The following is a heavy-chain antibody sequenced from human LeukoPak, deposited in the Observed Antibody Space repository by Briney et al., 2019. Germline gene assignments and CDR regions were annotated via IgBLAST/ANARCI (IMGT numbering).Heavy chain of an antibody. Sequence: GGSLRLSCAASGFTFSTYSMNWVRQAPGKGLEWVSSISSSSSYIYYADSVKGRFTISRDNAKNSLYRQMNSLRAEDTAVYYCARGPRNSSSYQYFQHWGQGTLVTVSS. CDR2: ISSSSSYI. CDR1: GFTFSTYS. CDR3: ARGPRNSSSYQYFQH. J-gene: IGHJ1*01. V-gene: IGHV3-21*01. D-gene: IGHD6-13*01.